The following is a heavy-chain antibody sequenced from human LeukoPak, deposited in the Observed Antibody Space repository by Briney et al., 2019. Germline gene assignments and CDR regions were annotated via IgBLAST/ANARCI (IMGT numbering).Heavy chain of an antibody. CDR3: AKDEAYCGGDCWNAAFDI. CDR1: GFTFSSYA. D-gene: IGHD2-21*02. CDR2: ISGSGGST. V-gene: IGHV3-23*01. Sequence: PPGGSLRLSCAASGFTFSSYAMSWVRQAPGKGLEWVSDISGSGGSTYYADSVKGRFTISRDNSKNTLYLQMNSLRAEDTAVYYCAKDEAYCGGDCWNAAFDIWGQGTMVTVSS. J-gene: IGHJ3*02.